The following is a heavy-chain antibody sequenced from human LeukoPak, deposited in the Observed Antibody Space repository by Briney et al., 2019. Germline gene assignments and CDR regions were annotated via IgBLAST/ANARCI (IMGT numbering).Heavy chain of an antibody. J-gene: IGHJ3*02. V-gene: IGHV3-21*01. CDR2: ISSSSSYI. CDR1: GFTFSNYG. Sequence: GGSLRLSCAASGFTFSNYGMHWVRQAPGKGLEWVSSISSSSSYIYYADSVKGRFTISRDNAKNSLYLQMNSLRAEDTAVYYCARSETDAFDIWGQGTMVTVSS. CDR3: ARSETDAFDI.